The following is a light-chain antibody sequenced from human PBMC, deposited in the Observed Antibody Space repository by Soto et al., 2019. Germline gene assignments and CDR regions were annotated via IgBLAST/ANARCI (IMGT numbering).Light chain of an antibody. CDR2: HAS. Sequence: DIQMTQSHSTLSASIGDSVTISCRASQNIGRWLAWYQQNPGTAPNLLIYHASNLRGGVPSRFSGSGSGTEFTLTISSLQPDDFATYYCQQYNSYSTWTFGQGTKVDIK. J-gene: IGKJ1*01. V-gene: IGKV1-5*01. CDR1: QNIGRW. CDR3: QQYNSYSTWT.